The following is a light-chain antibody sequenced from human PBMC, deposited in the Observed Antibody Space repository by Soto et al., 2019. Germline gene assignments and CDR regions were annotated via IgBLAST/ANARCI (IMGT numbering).Light chain of an antibody. CDR3: QQNNNWPRAT. V-gene: IGKV3-15*01. Sequence: IVMTQSPATLSVSPGERATLSCRASQSINSNLAWYQQKPGQAPRLLMFRASIRATGFPARFSGSGSGTEFNITITSLHSEDSEVYYCQQNNNWPRATFGGGTKVRSN. CDR2: RAS. J-gene: IGKJ4*01. CDR1: QSINSN.